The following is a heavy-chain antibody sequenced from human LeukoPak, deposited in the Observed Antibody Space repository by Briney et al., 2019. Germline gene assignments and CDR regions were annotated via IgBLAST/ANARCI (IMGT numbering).Heavy chain of an antibody. V-gene: IGHV4-59*01. Sequence: SETLSLTCTVSGGSISSYYWSWIRQPPGKGLEWIGYIYYSGSTNYNPPLKSRVTISVDTSKSQFSLKLSSVTAADTAVYYCAGGRYYTRHDYWGQGTLVTVSS. D-gene: IGHD1-26*01. J-gene: IGHJ4*02. CDR2: IYYSGST. CDR3: AGGRYYTRHDY. CDR1: GGSISSYY.